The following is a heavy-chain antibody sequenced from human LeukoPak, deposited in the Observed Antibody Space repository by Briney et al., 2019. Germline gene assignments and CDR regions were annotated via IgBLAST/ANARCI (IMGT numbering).Heavy chain of an antibody. CDR2: ISGSGGST. V-gene: IGHV3-23*01. J-gene: IGHJ6*02. CDR3: ANGPGITIFYYYYGMDV. Sequence: GGSLRLSCAASGFTFSSYAMSWVRQAPGKGLEWVSAISGSGGSTYYADSVKGRFAISRDNSKNTLYLQMNSLRAEDTAVYYCANGPGITIFYYYYGMDVWGQGTTVTVSS. CDR1: GFTFSSYA. D-gene: IGHD3-9*01.